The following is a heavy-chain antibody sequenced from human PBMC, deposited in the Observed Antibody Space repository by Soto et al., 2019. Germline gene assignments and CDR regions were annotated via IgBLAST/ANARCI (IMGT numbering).Heavy chain of an antibody. CDR2: LYWNDDK. CDR1: GFSLSTAGAG. D-gene: IGHD3-10*01. CDR3: VSGSFPNWFDP. J-gene: IGHJ5*02. V-gene: IGHV2-5*04. Sequence: QITLKESGPTLVKPTQTLTLTCTFSGFSLSTAGAGVGWIRQAPGEALEWLELLYWNDDKRYSSSLRSRLTITKDTPKNQVVRTMSNMDPVDTGTYYFVSGSFPNWFDPWGQGIPVIVSS.